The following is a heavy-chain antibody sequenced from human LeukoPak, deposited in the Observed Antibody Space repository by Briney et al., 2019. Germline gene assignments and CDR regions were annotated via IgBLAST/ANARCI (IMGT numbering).Heavy chain of an antibody. D-gene: IGHD6-6*01. CDR1: GYTFTSYD. CDR2: MNPNSDNT. J-gene: IGHJ4*02. V-gene: IGHV1-8*01. CDR3: ARLSIAARRFDY. Sequence: GASVKVSFKASGYTFTSYDINWVRQATGQGLEWMGWMNPNSDNTGYAQKFQGRVTMTRNTSISTAYMELSSLRSEDTAVYYCARLSIAARRFDYWGQGPLVTVSS.